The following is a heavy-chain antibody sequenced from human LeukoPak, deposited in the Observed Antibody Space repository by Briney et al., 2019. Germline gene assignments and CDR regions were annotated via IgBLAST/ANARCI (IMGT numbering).Heavy chain of an antibody. D-gene: IGHD6-19*01. Sequence: GGSLRLSCAASGFTFSSYAMHWVRQALGKGLEWVAVISYDGSNKYYADSVKGRFTISRDNSKNTLYLQMNSLRAEGTAVYYCAKEGGWYYFDYWGQGTLVTVSS. CDR2: ISYDGSNK. CDR1: GFTFSSYA. CDR3: AKEGGWYYFDY. V-gene: IGHV3-30-3*01. J-gene: IGHJ4*02.